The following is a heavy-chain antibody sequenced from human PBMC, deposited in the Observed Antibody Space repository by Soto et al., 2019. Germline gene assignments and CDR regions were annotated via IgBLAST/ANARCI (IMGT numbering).Heavy chain of an antibody. CDR3: ARDPVPAYYFDY. V-gene: IGHV3-21*01. Sequence: GGSLRLSCAASGFTFSSYIMNWVRQAPGKGLEWVSSISSSSSYIYYADSVKGRFTISRDNAKNSLYLQMNSLRAEDTAVYYCARDPVPAYYFDYWGQGTLVTVSS. J-gene: IGHJ4*02. CDR2: ISSSSSYI. CDR1: GFTFSSYI.